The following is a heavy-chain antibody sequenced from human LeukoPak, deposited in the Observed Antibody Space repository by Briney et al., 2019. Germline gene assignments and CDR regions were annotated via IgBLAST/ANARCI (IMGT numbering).Heavy chain of an antibody. Sequence: ASVKVSCKASGYTFTSYYMHWVRLAPGQGLEWMGIINPSGGSTSCAQKFQGRVTMTRDTSTSTVYMELSSLRSEDTAVYYCARRSGSQFDYWGQGTLVTVSS. D-gene: IGHD3-10*01. J-gene: IGHJ4*02. CDR3: ARRSGSQFDY. CDR1: GYTFTSYY. V-gene: IGHV1-46*01. CDR2: INPSGGST.